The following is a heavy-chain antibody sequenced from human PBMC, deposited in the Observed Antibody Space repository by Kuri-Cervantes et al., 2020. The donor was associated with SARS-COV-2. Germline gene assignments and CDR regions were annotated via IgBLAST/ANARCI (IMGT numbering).Heavy chain of an antibody. J-gene: IGHJ4*02. D-gene: IGHD2-2*01. CDR2: IIPIFGTA. V-gene: IGHV1-69*06. Sequence: SVKVSCKASGYTFTSYAMHWVRQAPGQRLEWMGGIIPIFGTANYAQKFQGRVTITADKSTSTAYMELSSPRSEDTAVYYCARGYRYCSSTSCPTPYYFDYWGQGTLVTVSS. CDR3: ARGYRYCSSTSCPTPYYFDY. CDR1: GYTFTSYA.